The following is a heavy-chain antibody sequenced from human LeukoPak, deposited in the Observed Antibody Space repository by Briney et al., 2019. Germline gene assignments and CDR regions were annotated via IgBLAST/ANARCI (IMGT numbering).Heavy chain of an antibody. J-gene: IGHJ4*02. D-gene: IGHD2-15*01. Sequence: PGGSLRLSCAASGFTFSTYSMNWVRQAPGKGLEWVSYISSSTSAIYYADSVKGRFAISRDSAKNSLYLQMDSLRAEDTAVYYCARPLLGYCSGGSCPFDCWSQGTGVSVFS. CDR2: ISSSTSAI. CDR3: ARPLLGYCSGGSCPFDC. V-gene: IGHV3-48*01. CDR1: GFTFSTYS.